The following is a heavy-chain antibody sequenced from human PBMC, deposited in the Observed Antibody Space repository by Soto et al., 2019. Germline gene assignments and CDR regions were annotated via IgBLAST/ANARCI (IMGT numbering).Heavy chain of an antibody. V-gene: IGHV4-59*11. Sequence: QVQLQESGPGLVKPSETLFLTCTVAGGSLTDHYWNWFRQSPGRGLQWIGYVYYSGATSYNPSLTSRVTMTVDTSKNQFSLKLRSVTAADTAVYFCARGNDWKSSTFDIWGQGTMVSVSS. CDR1: GGSLTDHY. D-gene: IGHD2-21*01. CDR3: ARGNDWKSSTFDI. CDR2: VYYSGAT. J-gene: IGHJ3*02.